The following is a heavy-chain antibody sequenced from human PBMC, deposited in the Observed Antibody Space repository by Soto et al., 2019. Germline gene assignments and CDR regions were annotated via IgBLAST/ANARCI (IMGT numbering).Heavy chain of an antibody. CDR3: ARDGVGATSYYFDY. J-gene: IGHJ4*02. CDR2: IIPIFGTA. Sequence: PSVKVSCKASGGTFSSYAISWVRQAPGQGLEWMGGIIPIFGTANYAQKFQGRVTITADKSTSTAYMELSSLRSEDTAVYYCARDGVGATSYYFDYWGQGTLVTVSS. CDR1: GGTFSSYA. D-gene: IGHD1-26*01. V-gene: IGHV1-69*06.